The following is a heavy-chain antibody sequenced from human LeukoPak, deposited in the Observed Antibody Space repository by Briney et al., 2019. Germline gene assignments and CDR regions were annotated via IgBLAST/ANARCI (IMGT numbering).Heavy chain of an antibody. J-gene: IGHJ4*02. CDR1: GYTFTGYY. CDR2: IDPSGGST. V-gene: IGHV1-46*01. CDR3: ARRYYFDY. Sequence: ASVKVSCKASGYTFTGYYIHWVRQAPGQGLEWMGIIDPSGGSTTYAQKFQGRVTMTRETSTSTVYMELSSLRSEDTAVYFCARRYYFDYWGQGTLVTVSS.